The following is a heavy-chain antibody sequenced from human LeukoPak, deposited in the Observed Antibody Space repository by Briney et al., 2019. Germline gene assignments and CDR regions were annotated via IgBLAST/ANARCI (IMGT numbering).Heavy chain of an antibody. CDR1: GGTFSSYG. J-gene: IGHJ6*03. CDR2: IIPIFGTA. V-gene: IGHV1-69*13. CDR3: AIHYYGSGSPLYYMDV. Sequence: ASVKVSCKASGGTFSSYGISWVRQAPGQGLERMGGIIPIFGTANYAQKFQGRVTITADESTSTAYMELSSLRSEDTAVYYCAIHYYGSGSPLYYMDVWGKGTTVTISS. D-gene: IGHD3-10*01.